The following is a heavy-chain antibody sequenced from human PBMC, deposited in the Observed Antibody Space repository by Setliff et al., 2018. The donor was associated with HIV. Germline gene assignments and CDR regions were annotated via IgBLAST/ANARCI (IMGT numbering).Heavy chain of an antibody. J-gene: IGHJ4*02. CDR3: ARHGQYGSGSYYNRPFDY. V-gene: IGHV5-51*01. D-gene: IGHD3-10*01. CDR1: GYSFTSYW. Sequence: GESLKLSCKGSGYSFTSYWIAWLRQMPGKGLEWVGNIYPADSDTRYSPSFQGQVTISADKSFSTAYLQWSSLKASDTAMYYCARHGQYGSGSYYNRPFDYWGQGTLVTVPS. CDR2: IYPADSDT.